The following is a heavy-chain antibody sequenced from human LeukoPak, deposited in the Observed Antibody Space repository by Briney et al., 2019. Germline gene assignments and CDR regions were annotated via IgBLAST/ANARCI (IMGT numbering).Heavy chain of an antibody. CDR3: ATDHGMIRGLIYYFYYGMDV. J-gene: IGHJ6*02. CDR2: ISHDGNNT. D-gene: IGHD3-10*01. V-gene: IGHV3-30*03. Sequence: GGSLRLSCAASGFAFSGYGMHWVRQAPGKGLEWVAVISHDGNNTYHGESVKGRFTISRDNSKNTLYLQMNSLRHEDTAVYYCATDHGMIRGLIYYFYYGMDVWGQGTTVTVSS. CDR1: GFAFSGYG.